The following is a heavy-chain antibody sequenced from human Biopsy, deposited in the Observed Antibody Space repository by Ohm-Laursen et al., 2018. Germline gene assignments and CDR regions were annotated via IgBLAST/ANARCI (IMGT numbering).Heavy chain of an antibody. D-gene: IGHD6-19*01. CDR1: GFTFGHYA. J-gene: IGHJ2*01. V-gene: IGHV3-33*01. Sequence: SLRLSCTASGFTFGHYAMHWVRQAPGKGLEWISLVWYDGTNEDYADSVKGRFTISRDNSKNTLYLQINTLTLEDTAFYYCARGLSSGWYGYLDLWGRGTLVTVSS. CDR2: VWYDGTNE. CDR3: ARGLSSGWYGYLDL.